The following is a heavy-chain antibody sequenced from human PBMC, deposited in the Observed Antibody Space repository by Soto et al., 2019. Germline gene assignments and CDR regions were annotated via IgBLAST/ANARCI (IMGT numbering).Heavy chain of an antibody. CDR2: INPDNGGT. J-gene: IGHJ4*02. D-gene: IGHD6-6*01. Sequence: QVQLVQSGAEVKKPGASVKVSCKASGYTFTGHYMYWVRQAPGQGLEWMGWINPDNGGTSYAQKFQGRVTKTTDTTINTAYMELSRLRSDDTAVYYCAREVGKVGYSSSSCDYWGQGSLVNVST. CDR1: GYTFTGHY. CDR3: AREVGKVGYSSSSCDY. V-gene: IGHV1-2*02.